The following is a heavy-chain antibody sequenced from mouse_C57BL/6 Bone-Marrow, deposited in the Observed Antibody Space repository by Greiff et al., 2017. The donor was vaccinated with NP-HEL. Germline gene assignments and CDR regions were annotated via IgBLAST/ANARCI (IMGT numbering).Heavy chain of an antibody. J-gene: IGHJ1*03. CDR1: GFTFSDYG. D-gene: IGHD1-1*01. CDR2: ISNLAYSI. CDR3: ARQDYGSSYWYFDV. V-gene: IGHV5-15*01. Sequence: EVQLVESGGGLVQPGGSLKLSCAASGFTFSDYGMAWVRQAPRTGPEWVAFISNLAYSIYYADTVTGRFTISRENAKNTLYLEMSSLRSEDTAMYYCARQDYGSSYWYFDVWGTGTTVTVSS.